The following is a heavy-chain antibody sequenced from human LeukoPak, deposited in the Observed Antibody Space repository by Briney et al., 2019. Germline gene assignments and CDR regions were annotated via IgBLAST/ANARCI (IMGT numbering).Heavy chain of an antibody. CDR2: NNHSGIT. D-gene: IGHD6-25*01. CDR1: GGPISSNNYY. CDR3: ARESLPLGISRHWFDP. Sequence: SETLSLTCTVSGGPISSNNYYWGWSRKPPGKGLEWIGENNHSGITNYNPALKSRDIISVDTYKNQFALKLTSGTAADPAVHYCARESLPLGISRHWFDPWSEGTLVTVSS. J-gene: IGHJ5*02. V-gene: IGHV4-39*06.